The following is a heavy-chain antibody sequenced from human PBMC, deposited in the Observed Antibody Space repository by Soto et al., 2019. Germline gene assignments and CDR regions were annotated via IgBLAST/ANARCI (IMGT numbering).Heavy chain of an antibody. V-gene: IGHV3-23*01. CDR2: ITASGATT. D-gene: IGHD2-8*01. J-gene: IGHJ4*02. CDR1: GFTFSSYL. Sequence: GGSLRLSCAASGFTFSSYLMRWIRQAPGKGLEWVSSITASGATTYYAESVKGRFTISRDKSKNTLYLEMNRLRTEDTAVYYCASNLGVGDRGTLVTVSS. CDR3: ASNLGV.